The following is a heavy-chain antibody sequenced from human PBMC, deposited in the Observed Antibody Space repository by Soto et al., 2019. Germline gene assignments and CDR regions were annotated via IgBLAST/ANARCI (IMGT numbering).Heavy chain of an antibody. CDR3: EAEMTFWKLSVV. CDR1: GDTDTNYV. D-gene: IGHD3-3*01. CDR2: IFPKFGTT. Sequence: QVQLVQSGAEVKKPGSSVKVSCKASGDTDTNYVISWVRQAPGQGLEWMGGIFPKFGTTYSAQKLQDRLTITADERTSTVYMQLSSLRLDDTAVYYCEAEMTFWKLSVVWGQGTTVTVSS. J-gene: IGHJ6*02. V-gene: IGHV1-69*01.